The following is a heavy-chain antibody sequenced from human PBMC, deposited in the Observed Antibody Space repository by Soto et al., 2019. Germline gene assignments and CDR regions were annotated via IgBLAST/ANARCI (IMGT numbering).Heavy chain of an antibody. Sequence: SETLSLTCTVSGGSISSSSYYWGWIRQPPGKGLEWIGSIYYSGSTYYNPSLKSRVTISVDTSKNQFSLKLSSVTAADTAVYYCARPVTTGSRYYYMDVWGKGTTVTSP. CDR2: IYYSGST. V-gene: IGHV4-39*01. D-gene: IGHD1-1*01. CDR3: ARPVTTGSRYYYMDV. CDR1: GGSISSSSYY. J-gene: IGHJ6*03.